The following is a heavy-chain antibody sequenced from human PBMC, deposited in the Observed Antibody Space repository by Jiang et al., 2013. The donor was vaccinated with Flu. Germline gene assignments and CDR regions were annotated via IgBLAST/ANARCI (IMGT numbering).Heavy chain of an antibody. CDR1: GYTFTSYA. V-gene: IGHV1-3*01. CDR2: INAGNGNT. CDR3: ARLDYGSGSYSDYYYYMDV. J-gene: IGHJ6*03. D-gene: IGHD3-10*01. Sequence: CKASGYTFTSYAMHWVRQAPGQRLEWMGWINAGNGNTKYSQKFQGRVTITRDTSASTAYMELSSLRSEDTAVYYCARLDYGSGSYSDYYYYMDVWGKGTTVTVSS.